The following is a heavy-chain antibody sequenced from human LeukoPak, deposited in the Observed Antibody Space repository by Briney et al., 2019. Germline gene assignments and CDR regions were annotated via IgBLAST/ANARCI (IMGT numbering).Heavy chain of an antibody. CDR2: IYHSGST. CDR1: GGSISSSNW. Sequence: SETLSLTCAVSGGSISSSNWWSWVRQPPGKGLEWIGEIYHSGSTNYNPSLKSRVTISVDKSKNQFSLKLSSVTAADTAVYYCAGRLSEAGTGGSPQSCWGQGTLVTVSS. V-gene: IGHV4-4*02. D-gene: IGHD1-14*01. J-gene: IGHJ4*02. CDR3: AGRLSEAGTGGSPQSC.